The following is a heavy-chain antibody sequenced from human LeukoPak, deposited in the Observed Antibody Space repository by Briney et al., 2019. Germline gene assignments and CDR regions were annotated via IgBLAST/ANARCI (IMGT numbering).Heavy chain of an antibody. V-gene: IGHV1-3*01. CDR3: AKGTWVRGSGWYYFDY. D-gene: IGHD6-19*01. Sequence: ASVKVSCKASGYTFTKYAMNWVRQAPGQRLEWVGWIDAGNAKTKYSQKFQGRVTITRDTSASTAYMELSSLRSEDTAVYYCAKGTWVRGSGWYYFDYWGQGTLVTVSS. CDR1: GYTFTKYA. J-gene: IGHJ4*02. CDR2: IDAGNAKT.